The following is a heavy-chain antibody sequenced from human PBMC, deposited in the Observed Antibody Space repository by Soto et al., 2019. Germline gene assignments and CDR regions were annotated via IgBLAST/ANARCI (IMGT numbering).Heavy chain of an antibody. D-gene: IGHD6-6*01. Sequence: PSETLSLTCTVSGGSISSGDYYWSWIRQPPGKGLEWIGYINHSGSTNYNPSLKSRVTISVDTSKNQFSLKLSSVTAADTAVYNCARGSYWFDPWGQGTLVTVSS. CDR2: INHSGST. CDR3: ARGSYWFDP. V-gene: IGHV4-30-4*01. CDR1: GGSISSGDYY. J-gene: IGHJ5*02.